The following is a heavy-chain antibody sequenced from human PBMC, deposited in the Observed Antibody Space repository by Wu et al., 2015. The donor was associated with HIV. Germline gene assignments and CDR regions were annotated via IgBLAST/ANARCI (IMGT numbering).Heavy chain of an antibody. V-gene: IGHV1-69*18. D-gene: IGHD5-18*01. Sequence: QVQLVQSGAEVKKPGSSVKVSCKASGGTFNTSTISWVRQAPGQGLEWMGRIIPIFGSANYAPKFQDRVTFTADGSTTTAYMELSSLRSEDTAVYYCASGASVGDTAMFDSWGQGTLVTVFS. CDR2: IIPIFGSA. J-gene: IGHJ4*02. CDR1: GGTFNTST. CDR3: ASGASVGDTAMFDS.